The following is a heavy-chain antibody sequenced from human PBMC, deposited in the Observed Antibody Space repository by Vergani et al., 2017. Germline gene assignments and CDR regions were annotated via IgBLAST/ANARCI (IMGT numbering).Heavy chain of an antibody. CDR3: VNYAGSYENFFAS. J-gene: IGHJ4*02. CDR1: GFTFSTYA. D-gene: IGHD1-26*01. Sequence: EVQVLESGGSLKQPGGSVRLSCAASGFTFSTYAMHWVRQAPGKGLEWVSALTGGGGSTYYADAFKGRFLISRDNSRDTLYLPMNSLRPEDTATYYCVNYAGSYENFFASWGQGTLVTVSS. V-gene: IGHV3-23*01. CDR2: LTGGGGST.